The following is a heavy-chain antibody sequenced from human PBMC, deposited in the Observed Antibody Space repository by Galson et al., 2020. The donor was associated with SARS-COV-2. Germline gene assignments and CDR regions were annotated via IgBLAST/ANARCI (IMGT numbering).Heavy chain of an antibody. D-gene: IGHD5-12*01. Sequence: GGSLRLSCAASGFTFSSYAMHWVRQAPGKGPEWVAVISYDGSNKYYADSVKGRFTISRDNSKNTLYLQMNSLRAEDTAVYYCARGLKRVEMATLFDYWGQGTLVTVAS. V-gene: IGHV3-30-3*01. J-gene: IGHJ4*02. CDR2: ISYDGSNK. CDR3: ARGLKRVEMATLFDY. CDR1: GFTFSSYA.